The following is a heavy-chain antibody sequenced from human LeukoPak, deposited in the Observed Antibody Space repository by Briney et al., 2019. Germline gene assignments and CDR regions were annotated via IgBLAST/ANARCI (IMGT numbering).Heavy chain of an antibody. V-gene: IGHV1-46*01. CDR2: INPSGGCT. Sequence: ASVKVSCKASGYTFTSYYMHWVRQAPGQGLEWMGIINPSGGCTSYAQKFQGRVTMTRDTSTSTVYMELSSLRSEDTAVYYCARDYRSKIGYSGNDNPFFDYWGQGTLVTVSS. CDR1: GYTFTSYY. D-gene: IGHD5-12*01. J-gene: IGHJ4*02. CDR3: ARDYRSKIGYSGNDNPFFDY.